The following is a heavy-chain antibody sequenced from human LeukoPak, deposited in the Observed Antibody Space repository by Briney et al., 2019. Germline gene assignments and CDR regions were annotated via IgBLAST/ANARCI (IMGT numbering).Heavy chain of an antibody. J-gene: IGHJ3*02. CDR2: INLSVST. V-gene: IGHV4-34*01. CDR1: GGSFSGYC. D-gene: IGHD2-2*01. CDR3: AREGIVVVMGPGGYEDAFDI. Sequence: AETLSLTCAVYGGSFSGYCWSWIRQPPGKGLEWIGEINLSVSTNYNPPLKSRVTLSVHTSKNQLSLNLSSVTAADTAVYYCAREGIVVVMGPGGYEDAFDIWGQGTMVTVSS.